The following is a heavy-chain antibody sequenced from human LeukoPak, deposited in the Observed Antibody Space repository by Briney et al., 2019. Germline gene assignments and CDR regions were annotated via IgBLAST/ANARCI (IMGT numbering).Heavy chain of an antibody. J-gene: IGHJ3*02. Sequence: GGSLRLSCAASGFTFSDYYMSWVRQAPGKGLEWVSVIYSGGSTYYADSVKGRFTISRDNSKNTLYLQMNSLRAEDTAVYYCARDRPKNYDITPFDIWGQGTMVTVSS. V-gene: IGHV3-53*01. CDR1: GFTFSDYY. D-gene: IGHD3-9*01. CDR2: IYSGGST. CDR3: ARDRPKNYDITPFDI.